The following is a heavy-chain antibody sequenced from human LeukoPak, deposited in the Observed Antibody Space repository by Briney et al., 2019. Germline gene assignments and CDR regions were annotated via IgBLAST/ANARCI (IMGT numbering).Heavy chain of an antibody. D-gene: IGHD6-13*01. CDR2: VDPEDGET. CDR3: ATLTAAAGTGFDY. Sequence: AASVKISCMVSGYTFTDYYMHWVQQAPGKGLEWMGLVDPEDGETIYAEKFQGRVTITADTSTDTAYMELSSLRSEDTAVYYCATLTAAAGTGFDYWGQGTLVTVSS. V-gene: IGHV1-69-2*01. J-gene: IGHJ4*02. CDR1: GYTFTDYY.